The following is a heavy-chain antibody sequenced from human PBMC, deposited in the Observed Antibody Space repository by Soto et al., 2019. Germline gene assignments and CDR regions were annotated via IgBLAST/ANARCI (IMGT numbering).Heavy chain of an antibody. CDR2: INWNGGST. Sequence: GSLRLSCAASGFTFDDYGMSWVRQAPGKGLEWVSGINWNGGSTGYADSVKGRFTISRDNAKNSLYLQMNSLRAEDTALYYCARALNRGATTSYYFDYWSQGTLVTVSS. D-gene: IGHD1-26*01. CDR1: GFTFDDYG. J-gene: IGHJ4*02. V-gene: IGHV3-20*04. CDR3: ARALNRGATTSYYFDY.